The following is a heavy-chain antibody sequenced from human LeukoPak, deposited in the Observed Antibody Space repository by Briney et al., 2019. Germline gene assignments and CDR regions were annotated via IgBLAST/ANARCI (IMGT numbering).Heavy chain of an antibody. Sequence: ASVKVSCKASGYTFTSYSISWVRQAPGQGLEWMGWISAYNGNTNYAQKFQGRVTITTDTFTSTAYMERRGLTPDYTAMYYWARAGGAPDYWGREPSSPSP. V-gene: IGHV1-18*01. CDR2: ISAYNGNT. J-gene: IGHJ4*02. D-gene: IGHD3-16*01. CDR3: ARAGGAPDY. CDR1: GYTFTSYS.